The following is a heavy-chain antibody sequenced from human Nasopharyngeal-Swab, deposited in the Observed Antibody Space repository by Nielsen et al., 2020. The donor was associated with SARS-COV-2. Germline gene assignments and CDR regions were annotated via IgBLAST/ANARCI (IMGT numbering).Heavy chain of an antibody. CDR1: GFTFSSYS. CDR2: ISSSSSYI. CDR3: ARHYDSSGYYLTYFDY. J-gene: IGHJ4*02. Sequence: GESLKISCAASGFTFSSYSMNWVRQAPGKGLEWVSSISSSSSYIYYADSMKGRFTISRDNAKNSLSLQMSSLRDEDTAVYYCARHYDSSGYYLTYFDYWGQGTLVTVSS. V-gene: IGHV3-21*06. D-gene: IGHD3-22*01.